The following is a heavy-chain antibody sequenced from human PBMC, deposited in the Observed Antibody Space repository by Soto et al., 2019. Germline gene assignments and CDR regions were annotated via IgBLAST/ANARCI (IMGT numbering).Heavy chain of an antibody. D-gene: IGHD3-3*01. CDR3: AKDGFAGDFGSGSPVSWFCS. Sequence: GGSLRLSCAASGFTFSSYAMSWVRQAPGKGLEWVSAISGSGGSRYYADSVKGWFTISRDNSESTLYRQMNSLRAEDTAVSYCAKDGFAGDFGSGSPVSWFCSWGQVTLGTAPQ. V-gene: IGHV3-23*01. CDR1: GFTFSSYA. CDR2: ISGSGGSR. J-gene: IGHJ4*02.